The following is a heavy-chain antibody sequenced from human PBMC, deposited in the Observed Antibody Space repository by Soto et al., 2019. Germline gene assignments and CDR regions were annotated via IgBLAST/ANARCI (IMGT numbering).Heavy chain of an antibody. CDR3: ARDWLSRTVDY. Sequence: QVQLVESGGGVVQPGRSLRLSCAASGFTFSSYGMHWVRQAPGKGLEWVAVKWYDGRNTYYADSVKGRFTISRDYSKNTVYLQMNSLIVEDTAVYYCARDWLSRTVDYWGQGTLVTVSS. D-gene: IGHD5-12*01. CDR2: KWYDGRNT. CDR1: GFTFSSYG. V-gene: IGHV3-33*01. J-gene: IGHJ4*02.